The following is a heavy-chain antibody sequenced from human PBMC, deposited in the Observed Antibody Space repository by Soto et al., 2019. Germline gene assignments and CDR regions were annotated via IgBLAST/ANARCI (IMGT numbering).Heavy chain of an antibody. V-gene: IGHV3-11*01. CDR1: GFTFSDYY. CDR3: ARDRFVIAAAGQPNWFDP. J-gene: IGHJ5*02. CDR2: ISSSGSTI. D-gene: IGHD6-13*01. Sequence: QVQLVESGGGLVKPGGSLRLSCAASGFTFSDYYMSWIRQAPGKGLEWVSYISSSGSTIYYADSVKGRFTISRDNAKNSMHLQMNSLRAEDPAVYYCARDRFVIAAAGQPNWFDPWGQGTLVTVSS.